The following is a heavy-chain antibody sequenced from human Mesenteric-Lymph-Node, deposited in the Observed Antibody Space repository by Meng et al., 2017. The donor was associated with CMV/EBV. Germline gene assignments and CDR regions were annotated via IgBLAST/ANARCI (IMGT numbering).Heavy chain of an antibody. Sequence: GGSLRLSCAASGFTFSSYAMTWVRQAPGKGLEWVSVIYSGGGRTYYADSVKGRFTISRDDSKNTQYLQMNSLKTEDTAVYYCTTDNYYFDYWGQGTLVTVSS. CDR2: IYSGGGRT. CDR1: GFTFSSYA. D-gene: IGHD5-24*01. CDR3: TTDNYYFDY. V-gene: IGHV3-23*03. J-gene: IGHJ4*02.